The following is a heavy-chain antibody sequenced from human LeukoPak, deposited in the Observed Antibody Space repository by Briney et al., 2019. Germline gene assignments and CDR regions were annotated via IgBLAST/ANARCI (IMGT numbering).Heavy chain of an antibody. Sequence: PSETLSLNCTVSGGSISSYYWSWIRRPPGKGLEWIGYIYYSGSTNYNPSLKSRVTLSVDTSKNQFSLKLSSVTAADTAVYYCARSLSSSWYNWFDPWGQGTLVTVSS. CDR2: IYYSGST. CDR1: GGSISSYY. CDR3: ARSLSSSWYNWFDP. D-gene: IGHD6-13*01. J-gene: IGHJ5*02. V-gene: IGHV4-59*01.